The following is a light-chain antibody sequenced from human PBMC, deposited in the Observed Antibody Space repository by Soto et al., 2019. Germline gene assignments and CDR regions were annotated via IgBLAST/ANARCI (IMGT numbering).Light chain of an antibody. CDR1: QSVVYSY. J-gene: IGKJ2*01. CDR3: QQFGTSPFT. V-gene: IGKV3-20*01. Sequence: VLTQSPGTLSLSAGERATLACRASQSVVYSYLTWYQQKPGQAPRLLIYGASKRASGTPDRFSGGGSGTDFSLTISILEPEDFAIYYCQQFGTSPFTFGRGTTLEIK. CDR2: GAS.